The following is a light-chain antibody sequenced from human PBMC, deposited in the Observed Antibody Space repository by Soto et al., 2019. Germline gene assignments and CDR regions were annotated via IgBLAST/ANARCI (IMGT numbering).Light chain of an antibody. CDR3: QQAHSFPWT. CDR2: ASS. V-gene: IGKV1-12*01. J-gene: IGKJ1*01. Sequence: DIQMTQSPSSVSASVGDRVTVTCRASREVSAFFAWYQQAPGKAPKLLIYASSTLQSGVPSRFSGSGSGTDFNLTISSLQPEDSAIYFCQQAHSFPWTFGQGTKVEIK. CDR1: REVSAF.